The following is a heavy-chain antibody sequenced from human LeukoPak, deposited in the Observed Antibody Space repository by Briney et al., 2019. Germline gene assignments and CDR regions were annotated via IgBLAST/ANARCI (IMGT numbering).Heavy chain of an antibody. J-gene: IGHJ4*02. D-gene: IGHD4-11*01. Sequence: GGSLRLSCAASGFTFSSCAMSWVRQAPGKGLEWVSGISASGGTTYYADSVKGRFTISRDNSKNTLVLQLNSLRAEDTAVYYCARVARHDYTYYPGGNYFDYWGQGTLVTVSS. CDR1: GFTFSSCA. CDR2: ISASGGTT. V-gene: IGHV3-23*01. CDR3: ARVARHDYTYYPGGNYFDY.